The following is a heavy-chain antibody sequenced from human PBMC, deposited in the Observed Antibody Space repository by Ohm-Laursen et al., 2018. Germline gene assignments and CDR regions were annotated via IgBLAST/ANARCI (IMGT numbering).Heavy chain of an antibody. Sequence: ESLSFTCTVFSCSISSYYWSWLRPPTGKGLEWIGNIYYSGSTNYNPSLKSRVTISVDTAKNQYSLKLSSVTAADTAVYYCAGDIRIAAAGTNWFDPWGQGTLVTVSS. J-gene: IGHJ5*02. CDR2: IYYSGST. V-gene: IGHV4-59*01. CDR3: AGDIRIAAAGTNWFDP. CDR1: SCSISSYY. D-gene: IGHD6-13*01.